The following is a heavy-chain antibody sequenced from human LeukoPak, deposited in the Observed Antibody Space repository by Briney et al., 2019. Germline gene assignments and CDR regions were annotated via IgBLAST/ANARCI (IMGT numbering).Heavy chain of an antibody. D-gene: IGHD3-22*01. CDR1: GGSISSSSYY. CDR3: ARGVSKLVVVVIRKKDAFDI. Sequence: PSETLSLTCTVSGGSISSSSYYWGWIRQPPGKGLEWIGSIYYSGSTYYNPSLKSRVTISVDTSKNQFSLKLSSVTAADTAVYYCARGVSKLVVVVIRKKDAFDIWGQGTMVTVSS. CDR2: IYYSGST. J-gene: IGHJ3*02. V-gene: IGHV4-39*07.